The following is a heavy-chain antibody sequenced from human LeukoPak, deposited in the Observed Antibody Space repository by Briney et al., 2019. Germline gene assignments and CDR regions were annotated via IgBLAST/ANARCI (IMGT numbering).Heavy chain of an antibody. Sequence: PGGSLRLSCAASGFTFSSYGMHWVRQAPGKGLEWVSSISSNSSYIYYADSVKGRFTISRDNAKNTLYLQMNSLRAEDTAVYYCARDRERYSYGSDDAFDIWGQGTMVTVSS. V-gene: IGHV3-21*01. CDR2: ISSNSSYI. CDR3: ARDRERYSYGSDDAFDI. J-gene: IGHJ3*02. D-gene: IGHD5-18*01. CDR1: GFTFSSYG.